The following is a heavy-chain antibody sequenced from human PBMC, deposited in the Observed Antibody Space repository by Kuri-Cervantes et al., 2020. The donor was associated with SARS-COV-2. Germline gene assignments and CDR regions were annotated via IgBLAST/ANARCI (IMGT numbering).Heavy chain of an antibody. CDR3: ARGWTTVTTPYSDY. D-gene: IGHD4-11*01. CDR2: IYYSGST. Sequence: SETLSLTCTVSGGSISSSSYYWGWIRQPPGKGLEWIGSIYYSGSTYYNPSLKSRVTISVDTSKNQFSLKLSSVTAADTAVYYCARGWTTVTTPYSDYWGQGTLVTVSS. J-gene: IGHJ4*02. CDR1: GGSISSSSYY. V-gene: IGHV4-39*07.